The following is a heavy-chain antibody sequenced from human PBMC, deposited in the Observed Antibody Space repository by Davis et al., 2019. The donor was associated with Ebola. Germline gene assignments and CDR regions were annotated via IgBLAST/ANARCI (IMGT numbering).Heavy chain of an antibody. CDR2: ISSSSSTI. CDR1: GFTFSSYS. J-gene: IGHJ6*02. Sequence: PGGSLRLSCAASGFTFSSYSMNWVRQAPGKGLEWVSYISSSSSTIYYADSVKGRFTISRDNAKNSLYLQMNSLRDEDTAVYYCARRGIAARYYYYYYGMDVWGQGTTVTVSS. D-gene: IGHD6-6*01. CDR3: ARRGIAARYYYYYYGMDV. V-gene: IGHV3-48*02.